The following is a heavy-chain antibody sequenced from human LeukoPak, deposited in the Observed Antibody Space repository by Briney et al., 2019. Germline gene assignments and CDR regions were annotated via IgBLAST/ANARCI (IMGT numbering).Heavy chain of an antibody. J-gene: IGHJ6*02. V-gene: IGHV1-69*05. D-gene: IGHD3-10*01. CDR1: GGTFISYA. CDR2: IIPIFGTA. CDR3: AMGGYGSGSYYSYYYGMDV. Sequence: SVKVSCKASGGTFISYAISWVRQAPGQGLEWMGGIIPIFGTANYAQKFQGRVTITTDESTSTAYMELSSLRSEDTAVYYCAMGGYGSGSYYSYYYGMDVWGQGTTVTVSS.